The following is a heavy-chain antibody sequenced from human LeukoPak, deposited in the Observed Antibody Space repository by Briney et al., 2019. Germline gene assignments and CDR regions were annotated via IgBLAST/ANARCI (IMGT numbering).Heavy chain of an antibody. V-gene: IGHV4-61*02. D-gene: IGHD3-22*01. CDR3: ATGTMTDAFDI. CDR2: IYTSGST. J-gene: IGHJ3*02. Sequence: SETLSLTCTVSVGSLSGGSYYWSWIRQPAGKGLEWIGRIYTSGSTNYNPSLKSRVTISVDTSKNQFSLKLSSVTAADTAVYYCATGTMTDAFDIWGQGTMVTVSS. CDR1: VGSLSGGSYY.